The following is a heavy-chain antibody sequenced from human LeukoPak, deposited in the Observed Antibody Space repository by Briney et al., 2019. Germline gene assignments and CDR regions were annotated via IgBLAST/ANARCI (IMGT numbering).Heavy chain of an antibody. CDR1: GFTVSSNY. Sequence: GGSLRLSCAASGFTVSSNYMSWVRQAPGKGLEWVSVIYSGGSTYYADSVKGRFTISRHNSKNTLYLQMNSLRAEDAAVYYCAREARDGYNPYWGQGTLVTVSS. J-gene: IGHJ4*02. CDR2: IYSGGST. V-gene: IGHV3-53*04. CDR3: AREARDGYNPY. D-gene: IGHD5-24*01.